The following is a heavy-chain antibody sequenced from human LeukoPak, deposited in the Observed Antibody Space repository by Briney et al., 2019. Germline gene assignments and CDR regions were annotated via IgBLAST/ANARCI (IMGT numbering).Heavy chain of an antibody. CDR1: GGSISSSSYY. J-gene: IGHJ4*02. Sequence: SETLSLTCTVSGGSISSSSYYWGWIRQPPGKGLEWIGSIYYSGSTYYNPSLKSRVTISVDTSKNQFSLKLSSVTAADTAVYYCARLLYQLLPYYFDYWGQGTLVTVSS. CDR3: ARLLYQLLPYYFDY. D-gene: IGHD2-2*01. CDR2: IYYSGST. V-gene: IGHV4-39*01.